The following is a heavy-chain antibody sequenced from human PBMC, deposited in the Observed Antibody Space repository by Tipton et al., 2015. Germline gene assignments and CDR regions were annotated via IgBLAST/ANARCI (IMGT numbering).Heavy chain of an antibody. V-gene: IGHV4-38-2*01. CDR1: AYSISSDYY. D-gene: IGHD3-9*01. J-gene: IGHJ4*02. CDR3: ACQDYDSLTRDYQTVDY. CDR2: ISHSGNT. Sequence: LRLSCAVSAYSISSDYYWGWIRQPPGKGLEWIGSISHSGNTYYNPSLKSRVTMSRDTSKNQFSLKLTSVTAADTAVYYCACQDYDSLTRDYQTVDYWGQGPLVTVSS.